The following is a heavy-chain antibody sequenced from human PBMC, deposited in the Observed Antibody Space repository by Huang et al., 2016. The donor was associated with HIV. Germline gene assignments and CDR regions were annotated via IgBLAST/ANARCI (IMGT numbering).Heavy chain of an antibody. D-gene: IGHD5-12*01. Sequence: HLQLQESGPGLVKPSETLSLTCTVSAGSIRNSTYYWGWIRQPPVKGLAGIGSVYYSGITYYNPSRKSRLTISVDTSKNQFSLKLRSVTAADTAVYYCARHSYSGYDWGYWGQGTLVTVSS. CDR1: AGSIRNSTYY. CDR2: VYYSGIT. J-gene: IGHJ4*02. V-gene: IGHV4-39*01. CDR3: ARHSYSGYDWGY.